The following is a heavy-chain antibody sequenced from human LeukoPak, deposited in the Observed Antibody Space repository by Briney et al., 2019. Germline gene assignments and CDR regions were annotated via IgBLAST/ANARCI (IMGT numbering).Heavy chain of an antibody. CDR1: GGSITTYY. V-gene: IGHV4-59*12. J-gene: IGHJ4*02. CDR2: IYHSGST. CDR3: ARGRRTVVIDY. Sequence: SETLSLTCTVSGGSITTYYWSWIRQPPGKGLEWIGYIYHSGSTNYNPSLKSRVTISVDTSKNQFSLKLSSVTAADTAVYYCARGRRTVVIDYWGQGTLVTVSS. D-gene: IGHD4-23*01.